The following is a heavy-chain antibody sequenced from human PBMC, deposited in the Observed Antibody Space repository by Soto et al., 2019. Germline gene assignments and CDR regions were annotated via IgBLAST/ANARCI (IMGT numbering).Heavy chain of an antibody. CDR2: ISDDGSNK. J-gene: IGHJ6*02. CDR3: ANMVVAAIYYYGMDV. V-gene: IGHV3-30*18. CDR1: GFTFSSYG. Sequence: QVQLVESGGGVVQPGRSLRLSCAASGFTFSSYGMHWVRQAPGKGLEWVAVISDDGSNKYYADSVKGRFTISRDNSKNTLYLQMNSLRAEDTAVYYCANMVVAAIYYYGMDVWGQGTTVTVSS. D-gene: IGHD2-15*01.